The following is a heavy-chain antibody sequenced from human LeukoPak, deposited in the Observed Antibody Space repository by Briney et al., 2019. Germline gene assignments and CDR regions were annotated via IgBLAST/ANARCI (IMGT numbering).Heavy chain of an antibody. CDR2: IKQDGNEK. J-gene: IGHJ4*02. CDR3: ATDGSPFDN. V-gene: IGHV3-7*01. Sequence: PGGSLRLSCAASGFTFSSYGMHWVRQAPGKGLEWVANIKQDGNEKYYLDSVKGRFTISRDNAKNSLYLQMDSLRAEDTAVYYCATDGSPFDNWGQGTLVTVSS. CDR1: GFTFSSYG.